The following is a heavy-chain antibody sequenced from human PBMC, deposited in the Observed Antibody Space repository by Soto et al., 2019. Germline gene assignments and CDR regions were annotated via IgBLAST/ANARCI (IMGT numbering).Heavy chain of an antibody. CDR1: GFTFSSFG. J-gene: IGHJ4*02. V-gene: IGHV3-30*18. D-gene: IGHD4-17*01. CDR2: ISDDGSSK. CDR3: AKDRWGDFGDLNLPGY. Sequence: QVLLVESGGGVVQPGRSLRISCAVSGFTFSSFGMHWVRQAPGKGLEWVAVISDDGSSKHYADSLKGRFTISRDNSNNSLYLQMVSLGPEDTAVYYCAKDRWGDFGDLNLPGYWGQGTLVTVSS.